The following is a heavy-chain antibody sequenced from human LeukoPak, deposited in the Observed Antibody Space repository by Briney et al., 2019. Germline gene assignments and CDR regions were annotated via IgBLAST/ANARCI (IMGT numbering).Heavy chain of an antibody. D-gene: IGHD2-21*01. Sequence: GGSLRLSCAASGFTFSSYSMNWVRQAPGKGLEWVANIKQDGSEKYYVDSVKGRFTISRDNAKNSLYLQMNSLRAEDTAVYYCARGRIARAYYFDYWGQGTLVTVSS. CDR2: IKQDGSEK. V-gene: IGHV3-7*01. CDR1: GFTFSSYS. J-gene: IGHJ4*02. CDR3: ARGRIARAYYFDY.